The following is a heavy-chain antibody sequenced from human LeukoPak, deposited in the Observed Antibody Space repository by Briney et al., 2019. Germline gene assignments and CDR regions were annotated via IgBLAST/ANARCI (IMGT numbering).Heavy chain of an antibody. D-gene: IGHD3-9*01. CDR2: ISTYNRNT. J-gene: IGHJ4*02. CDR1: GYNYKSYG. CDR3: SREPVLRFFDWSPHYFDH. V-gene: IGHV1-18*01. Sequence: ASVKVACKTSGYNYKSYGISWVRQAPGQGLEWMGWISTYNRNTKYADHVRGRLTVTTDTSTTTVYMELRNLTSDDTAVYYCSREPVLRFFDWSPHYFDHWGQGAPVTVSP.